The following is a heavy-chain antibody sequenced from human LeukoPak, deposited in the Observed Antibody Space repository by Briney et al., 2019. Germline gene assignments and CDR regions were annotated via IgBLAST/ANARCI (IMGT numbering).Heavy chain of an antibody. V-gene: IGHV4-59*08. CDR2: IYYSGST. D-gene: IGHD2-15*01. CDR3: ARLGAAV. Sequence: SETLPLTCTVSGGSISRYYWSWIRQPPGKGLEWIGYIYYSGSTNYNPSLKSRVTISVDTSKNQFSLKLSSVTAADTAVYYCARLGAAVWGQGTLVTVSS. J-gene: IGHJ4*02. CDR1: GGSISRYY.